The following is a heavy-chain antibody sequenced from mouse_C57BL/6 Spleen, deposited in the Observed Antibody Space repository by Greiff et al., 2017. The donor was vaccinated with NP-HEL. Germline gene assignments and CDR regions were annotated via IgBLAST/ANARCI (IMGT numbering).Heavy chain of an antibody. V-gene: IGHV1-82*01. J-gene: IGHJ1*03. D-gene: IGHD4-1*01. CDR3: AREELGRIDV. CDR2: IYPGDGDT. Sequence: QVQLQQSGPELVKPGASVKISCKASGYAFSSSWMNWVKQRPGKGLEWIGRIYPGDGDTNYNGKFKGKATLTADKSSSTAYMQLSSLTSEDSAVDVCAREELGRIDVWGTGPTVTGPS. CDR1: GYAFSSSW.